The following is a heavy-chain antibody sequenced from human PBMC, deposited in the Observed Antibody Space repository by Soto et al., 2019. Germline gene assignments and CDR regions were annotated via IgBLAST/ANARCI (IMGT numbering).Heavy chain of an antibody. J-gene: IGHJ3*02. D-gene: IGHD1-1*01. CDR1: GFTFSSYW. CDR3: ARDMSVWNDSDAFDI. V-gene: IGHV3-7*01. Sequence: PGGSLRLSCAASGFTFSSYWMSRVRQAPGKGLEWVANIKQDGSEKYYVDSVKGRFTISRDNAKNSLYLQMNSLRAEDTAVYYCARDMSVWNDSDAFDIWGQGTMVTVSS. CDR2: IKQDGSEK.